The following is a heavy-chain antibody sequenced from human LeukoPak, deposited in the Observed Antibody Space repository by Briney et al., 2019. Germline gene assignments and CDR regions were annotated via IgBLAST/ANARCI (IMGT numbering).Heavy chain of an antibody. V-gene: IGHV1-24*01. D-gene: IGHD2-2*01. Sequence: SVKVSCKVSGYTLTELSMHWVRQAPGKGLGWMGGFDPEDGETIYAQKFQGRVTMTEDTSTDTAYMELSSLRSEDTAVYYCATYYCSSTSCLIRGFGYWGQGTLVTVSS. J-gene: IGHJ4*02. CDR1: GYTLTELS. CDR3: ATYYCSSTSCLIRGFGY. CDR2: FDPEDGET.